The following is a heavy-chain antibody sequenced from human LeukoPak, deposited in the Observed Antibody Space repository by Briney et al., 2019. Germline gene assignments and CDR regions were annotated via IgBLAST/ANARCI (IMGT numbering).Heavy chain of an antibody. J-gene: IGHJ5*02. Sequence: PSETLSLTCTVSGGSISSYYWSWIRRPAGKGLEWIGRIYTSGSTNYNPSLKSRVTMSVDTSKNQFSLKLSSVTAADTAVYYCAREYILAVAGTDGWNQNWFDPWGQGTLVTVSS. CDR3: AREYILAVAGTDGWNQNWFDP. CDR1: GGSISSYY. CDR2: IYTSGST. V-gene: IGHV4-4*07. D-gene: IGHD6-19*01.